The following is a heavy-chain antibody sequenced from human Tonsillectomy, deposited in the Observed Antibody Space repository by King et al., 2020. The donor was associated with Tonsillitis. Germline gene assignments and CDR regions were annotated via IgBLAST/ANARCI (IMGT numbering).Heavy chain of an antibody. Sequence: QLQESGPGLVKPSETLSLTCTVSGGSISSCYWSWIRQPPGKGLEWIGYIYYSGSTNYNPSLKSRVTISVDTSKNQFSLKLSSVTAADTAVYYCARGLVRDSRIYYFDYWGQGTLVTVSS. CDR1: GGSISSCY. J-gene: IGHJ4*02. D-gene: IGHD6-6*01. CDR2: IYYSGST. CDR3: ARGLVRDSRIYYFDY. V-gene: IGHV4-59*01.